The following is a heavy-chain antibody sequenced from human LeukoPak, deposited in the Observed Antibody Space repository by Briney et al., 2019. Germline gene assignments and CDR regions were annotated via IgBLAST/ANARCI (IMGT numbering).Heavy chain of an antibody. V-gene: IGHV3-21*01. Sequence: GGSLRLSCAASGFTLSTYTLGGGPQAPAKGLERVSSIGSTTTYIFYADSVQGRFTISRDNAKNSLYLQMNSLRAEDTAVYYCARPDYSSNPYGMDVWGQGTTVTVSS. J-gene: IGHJ6*02. D-gene: IGHD4-11*01. CDR3: ARPDYSSNPYGMDV. CDR2: IGSTTTYI. CDR1: GFTLSTYT.